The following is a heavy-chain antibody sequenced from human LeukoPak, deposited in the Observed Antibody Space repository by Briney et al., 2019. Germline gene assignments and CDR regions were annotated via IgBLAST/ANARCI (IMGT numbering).Heavy chain of an antibody. V-gene: IGHV3-33*06. D-gene: IGHD3-22*01. Sequence: GGSLRLSCAASGFTFSSYGMHWVRQAPGKGLEWVAVIWYDGSNKYYADSVKGRFTISRDNSKNTLYLQMNSLRAEDTAVYYCAKDHYYDSSGPGGYWGQGTLVTVSS. J-gene: IGHJ4*02. CDR1: GFTFSSYG. CDR2: IWYDGSNK. CDR3: AKDHYYDSSGPGGY.